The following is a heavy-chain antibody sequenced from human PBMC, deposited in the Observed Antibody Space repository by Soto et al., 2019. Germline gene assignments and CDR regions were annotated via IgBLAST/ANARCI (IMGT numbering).Heavy chain of an antibody. CDR2: IRKDGSQR. CDR1: EFAFSSYW. D-gene: IGHD2-8*01. V-gene: IGHV3-7*05. J-gene: IGHJ3*02. Sequence: EVQLVESGGGLVQPGGSLTLSCAASEFAFSSYWMTLVRQAPGKGLEWVANIRKDGSQRSYLDSVRGRFTISRDNSKNALYLQMNSPRAEDTALYFCARDVSHGRSGLYFDAFDIWGKGTMVTVSS. CDR3: ARDVSHGRSGLYFDAFDI.